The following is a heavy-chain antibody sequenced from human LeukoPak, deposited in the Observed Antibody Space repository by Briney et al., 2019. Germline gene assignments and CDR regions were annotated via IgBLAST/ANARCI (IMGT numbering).Heavy chain of an antibody. CDR3: ARQVPTDGMDV. V-gene: IGHV4-39*01. J-gene: IGHJ6*02. CDR2: IYYSGST. CDR1: GGSISSSSYY. Sequence: PSETLSLTCTVSGGSISSSSYYWGWIRQPPGKGLEWIGSIYYSGSTYYNPSLKSRVTISVDTSKNQFSLKLSSVTAADTAVYYCARQVPTDGMDVWGQGTTVTVSS. D-gene: IGHD1-1*01.